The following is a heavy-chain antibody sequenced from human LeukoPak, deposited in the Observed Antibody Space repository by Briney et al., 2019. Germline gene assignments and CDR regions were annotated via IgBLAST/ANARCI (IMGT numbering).Heavy chain of an antibody. CDR1: AFTLSSFG. J-gene: IGHJ3*02. CDR3: TADYGGNSPHDAFDI. V-gene: IGHV3-48*04. CDR2: ISSSGSTI. Sequence: GGSLRLSCAASAFTLSSFGMQWVRPAPGQGLEWGSYISSSGSTISYADSVKVRFTISRDTAKNSLYLQMNSLRAEDTAVYYCTADYGGNSPHDAFDIWGQGTMVTVSS. D-gene: IGHD4-23*01.